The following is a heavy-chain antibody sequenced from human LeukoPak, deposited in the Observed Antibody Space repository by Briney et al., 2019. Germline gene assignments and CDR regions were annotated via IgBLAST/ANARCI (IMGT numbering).Heavy chain of an antibody. Sequence: TLSLTCTVSGGSISSYYWSWIRQPPGKALEWLALIYWNDDKRYSPSLKSRLTITKDTSKNQVVLTMTNMDPVDTATYYCAHWGIVGATMVAFDIWGQGTMVTVSS. V-gene: IGHV2-5*01. J-gene: IGHJ3*02. CDR2: IYWNDDK. D-gene: IGHD1-26*01. CDR3: AHWGIVGATMVAFDI. CDR1: GGSISSYYW.